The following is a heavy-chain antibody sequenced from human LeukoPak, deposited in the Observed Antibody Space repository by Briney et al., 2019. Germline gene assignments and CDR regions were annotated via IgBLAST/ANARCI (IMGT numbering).Heavy chain of an antibody. CDR1: GFTFSSYA. CDR2: IFGSGGSA. Sequence: GGSLRLSCTASGFTFSSYAMYWVRQAPGKGLEWVSGIFGSGGSAHYADSVKGRFTISRDNSQNTVYLQMNSLRAEDTAVYYCARDRSGDYFDYWGQGSLVTVSS. CDR3: ARDRSGDYFDY. J-gene: IGHJ4*02. V-gene: IGHV3-23*01. D-gene: IGHD3-10*01.